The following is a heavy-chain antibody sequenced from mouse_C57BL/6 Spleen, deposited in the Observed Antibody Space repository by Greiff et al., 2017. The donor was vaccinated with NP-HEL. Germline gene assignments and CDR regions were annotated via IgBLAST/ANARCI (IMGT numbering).Heavy chain of an antibody. V-gene: IGHV5-9*01. CDR3: ARESYYGSSYYFDY. J-gene: IGHJ2*01. Sequence: DVQLVESGGGLVKPGGSLKLSCAASGFTFSSYTMSWVRQTPEKRLEWVATISGGGGNTYYPDSVKGRFTISRDNAKNTLYLQMSSLRSEDTALYYCARESYYGSSYYFDYWGQGTTLTVSS. D-gene: IGHD1-1*01. CDR2: ISGGGGNT. CDR1: GFTFSSYT.